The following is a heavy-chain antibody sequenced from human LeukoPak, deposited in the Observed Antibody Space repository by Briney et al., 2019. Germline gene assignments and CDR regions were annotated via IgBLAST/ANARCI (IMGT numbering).Heavy chain of an antibody. V-gene: IGHV3-23*01. D-gene: IGHD5-18*01. CDR3: ASGPRGYSYGYLDY. CDR1: GFTFSSSA. Sequence: PGGSLRLSCAASGFTFSSSAMSWVRQVPGKGLEWVSGISASGGSTSYADSVRGRFTISRDNSKNTLYVQMNSLRDEDTAVYYCASGPRGYSYGYLDYWGQGTLVTVSS. J-gene: IGHJ4*02. CDR2: ISASGGST.